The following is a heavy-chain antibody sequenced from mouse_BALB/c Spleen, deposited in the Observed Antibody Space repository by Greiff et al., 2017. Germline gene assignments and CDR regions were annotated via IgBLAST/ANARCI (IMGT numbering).Heavy chain of an antibody. CDR3: TRGYDGYYSAMDY. Sequence: VQLQQSGTVLARPGASVKMSCKASGYTFTSYWMHWVKQRPGQGLEWIGAIYPGNSHTSYNQKFKGKAKLTAVTSTSTAYMELSSLTNEDSAVYYCTRGYDGYYSAMDYWGQGTSVTVSS. V-gene: IGHV1-5*01. CDR1: GYTFTSYW. CDR2: IYPGNSHT. D-gene: IGHD2-3*01. J-gene: IGHJ4*01.